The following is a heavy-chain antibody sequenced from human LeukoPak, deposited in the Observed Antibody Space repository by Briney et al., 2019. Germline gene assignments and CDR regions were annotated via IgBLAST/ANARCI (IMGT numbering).Heavy chain of an antibody. Sequence: SVKVSCKASGYTFSGFGISWVRQAPGQGLEWMGRIIPILGIANYAQKFQGRVTITADKSTSTAYMELSSLRSEDTAVYYCARSYCSSTSCFDYWGQGTLVTVSS. CDR3: ARSYCSSTSCFDY. D-gene: IGHD2-2*01. J-gene: IGHJ4*02. V-gene: IGHV1-69*04. CDR1: GYTFSGFG. CDR2: IIPILGIA.